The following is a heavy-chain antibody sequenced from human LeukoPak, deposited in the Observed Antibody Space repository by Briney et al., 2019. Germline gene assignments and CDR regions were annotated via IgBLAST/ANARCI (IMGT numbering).Heavy chain of an antibody. CDR3: ARGTAVAGTRGAFDI. J-gene: IGHJ3*02. Sequence: GGSLRLSCAASGNYWMHWVRQAPGKGLEWVSSISSSSSYIYYADSVKGRFTISRDNAKNSLYLQINSLRAEDTAVYYCARGTAVAGTRGAFDIWGQGTMVTVSS. V-gene: IGHV3-21*01. CDR2: ISSSSSYI. CDR1: GNYW. D-gene: IGHD6-19*01.